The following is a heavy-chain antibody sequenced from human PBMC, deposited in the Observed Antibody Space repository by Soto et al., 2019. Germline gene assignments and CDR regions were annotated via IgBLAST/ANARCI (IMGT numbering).Heavy chain of an antibody. Sequence: SETLSLTCTVSGGSISSYYWSWIRQPPGKGLEWIGYIYYSGSTNYNPSLKSRVTISVDTSKNQFSLKLSSVTAADTAVYYCARLGKTRGTTLGYFDYWGQGTLVSVSS. J-gene: IGHJ4*02. V-gene: IGHV4-59*08. CDR2: IYYSGST. CDR1: GGSISSYY. D-gene: IGHD4-17*01. CDR3: ARLGKTRGTTLGYFDY.